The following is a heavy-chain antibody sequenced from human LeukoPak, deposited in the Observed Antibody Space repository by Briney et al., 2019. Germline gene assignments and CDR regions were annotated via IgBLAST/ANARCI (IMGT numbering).Heavy chain of an antibody. J-gene: IGHJ3*02. V-gene: IGHV3-7*01. D-gene: IGHD4-17*01. CDR1: GFTFSSYW. CDR2: IKRDGSEM. CDR3: ARDLGDSGDYRIDAFDI. Sequence: GGSLRLSCVASGFTFSSYWMSWVRQAPGKGPEWVANIKRDGSEMYYVDSVKGRFTISRDNAKDSLFLQMNSLRVEDTAVYYCARDLGDSGDYRIDAFDIWGQGTMVTVSS.